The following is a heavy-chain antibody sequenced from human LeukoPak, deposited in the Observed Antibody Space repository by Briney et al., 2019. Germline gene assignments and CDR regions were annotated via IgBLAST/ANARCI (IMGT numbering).Heavy chain of an antibody. CDR1: GFTFSSYD. CDR3: ARVTSDSSGFAYYFDF. Sequence: GGSLRLSCAASGFTFSSYDMHWVRHATGKGLEWVSAIDTAGDTYYPGSVKGRFTISRENARNSLYLQMSSLRAGDTAVYYCARVTSDSSGFAYYFDFWGQGTLVTVSS. V-gene: IGHV3-13*01. CDR2: IDTAGDT. D-gene: IGHD3-22*01. J-gene: IGHJ4*02.